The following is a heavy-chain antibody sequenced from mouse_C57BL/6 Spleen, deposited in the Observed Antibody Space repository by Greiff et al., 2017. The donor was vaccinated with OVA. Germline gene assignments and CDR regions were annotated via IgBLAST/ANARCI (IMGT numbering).Heavy chain of an antibody. CDR3: ARDRRNYVTYAMDY. CDR2: ISDGGSYT. V-gene: IGHV5-4*01. D-gene: IGHD2-1*01. J-gene: IGHJ4*01. CDR1: GFTFSSYA. Sequence: EVMLVESGGGLVKPGGSLKLSCAASGFTFSSYAMSWVRQTPEKRLEWVATISDGGSYTYYPDNVKGRFTISRDNAKNNLYLQMSHLKSEDTAMYYCARDRRNYVTYAMDYWGQGTSVTVSS.